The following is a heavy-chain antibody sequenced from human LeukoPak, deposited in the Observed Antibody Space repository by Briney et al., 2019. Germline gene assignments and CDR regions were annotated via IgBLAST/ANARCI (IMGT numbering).Heavy chain of an antibody. CDR1: GYTFTTYS. CDR3: ARDLQYYDFWSGYCLGY. J-gene: IGHJ4*02. CDR2: INPSGGST. V-gene: IGHV1-46*01. D-gene: IGHD3-3*01. Sequence: GASVKVSCKASGYTFTTYSMHWVRQAPGQGLEWMGIINPSGGSTSYAQKFQGRVTMTRDTSTSTVYMELSSLRSEDTAVYYCARDLQYYDFWSGYCLGYWGQGTLVTVSS.